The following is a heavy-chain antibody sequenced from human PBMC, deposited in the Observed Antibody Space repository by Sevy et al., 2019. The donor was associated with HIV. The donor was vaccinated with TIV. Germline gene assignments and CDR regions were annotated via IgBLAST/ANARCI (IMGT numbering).Heavy chain of an antibody. V-gene: IGHV3-23*01. J-gene: IGHJ4*02. D-gene: IGHD3-22*01. CDR1: GFTFSSYA. Sequence: GGSLRLSCAASGFTFSSYAMSWVRQAPGKGLEWVSAISGSGGSTYYADSVKGRFTISRDNSKNTLYLQMNSLRAEDTAVYYCAKDLSYYYDSSGYCWTGGGQGTLVTVSS. CDR3: AKDLSYYYDSSGYCWTG. CDR2: ISGSGGST.